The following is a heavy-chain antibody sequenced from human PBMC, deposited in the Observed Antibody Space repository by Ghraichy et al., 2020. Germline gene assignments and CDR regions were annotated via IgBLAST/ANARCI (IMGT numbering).Heavy chain of an antibody. J-gene: IGHJ3*01. D-gene: IGHD4-17*01. CDR1: GIIFSNYA. Sequence: GGSLRLSCETSGIIFSNYAMTWVRQAPGKGLEWVSSISGGGYATYNAASVKGRFTVSRDNSRNRLYLQMNSLTADDTAVYYCARDPNGDYVGAFDFWGQGTLVSVSS. CDR3: ARDPNGDYVGAFDF. CDR2: ISGGGYAT. V-gene: IGHV3-23*01.